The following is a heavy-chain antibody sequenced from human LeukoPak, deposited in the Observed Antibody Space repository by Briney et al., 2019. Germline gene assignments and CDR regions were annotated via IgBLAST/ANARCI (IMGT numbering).Heavy chain of an antibody. Sequence: PSETLSLTCSVSGFSISSGYYWGWIRQPPGKGLERIGSTYHNGSPFYNPSLKGRVAISVDTSKNQFSLKLSSLTAADTAVFYCARGLGLYSPFDYWGQGTLVTVSS. V-gene: IGHV4-38-2*02. CDR1: GFSISSGYY. D-gene: IGHD1-26*01. CDR3: ARGLGLYSPFDY. J-gene: IGHJ4*02. CDR2: TYHNGSP.